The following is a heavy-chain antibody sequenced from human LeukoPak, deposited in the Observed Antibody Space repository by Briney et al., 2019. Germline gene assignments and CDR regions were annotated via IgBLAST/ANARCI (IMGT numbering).Heavy chain of an antibody. V-gene: IGHV4-4*07. D-gene: IGHD2-2*02. J-gene: IGHJ5*02. CDR1: GGSISSYY. CDR2: TYTSGST. CDR3: ARDQKGYCSSTSCYKYNWFDP. Sequence: SETLSLTCTVSGGSISSYYWSWIRQPAGKGLEWIGRTYTSGSTNYNPSLKSRVTMSVDTSKNQFSLKLSSVTAADTAVYYCARDQKGYCSSTSCYKYNWFDPWGQGTLVTVSS.